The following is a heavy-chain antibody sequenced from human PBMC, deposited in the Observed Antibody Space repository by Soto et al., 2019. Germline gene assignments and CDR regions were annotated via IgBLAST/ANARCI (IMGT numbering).Heavy chain of an antibody. CDR1: GGSISSGGYY. J-gene: IGHJ4*02. Sequence: QVQLQESGPGLVKPSETLSLTCTVSGGSISSGGYYWSWIRQHPGKGLEWIGYIYYTGTTYYNPSLKSRVTISQVTSKNQFSLILTSVTAADTALYYCARASLGDTSLVKNYFDYWGRGTLVSVSS. V-gene: IGHV4-31*03. CDR2: IYYTGTT. D-gene: IGHD5-18*01. CDR3: ARASLGDTSLVKNYFDY.